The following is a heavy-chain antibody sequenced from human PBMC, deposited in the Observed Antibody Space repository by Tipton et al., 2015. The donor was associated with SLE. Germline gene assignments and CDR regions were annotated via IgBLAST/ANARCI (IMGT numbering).Heavy chain of an antibody. J-gene: IGHJ4*02. CDR1: GFTFSSYG. CDR3: AKDSDSGSGYDGYFDY. Sequence: GSLRLSCAASGFTFSSYGMHWVRQAPGKGLEWVAFIRYDGSNKYYADSVKGRFTISRDNSKNTLYLQMNSLRAEDTAVYYCAKDSDSGSGYDGYFDYWGQGTLVTVSS. CDR2: IRYDGSNK. D-gene: IGHD3-22*01. V-gene: IGHV3-30*02.